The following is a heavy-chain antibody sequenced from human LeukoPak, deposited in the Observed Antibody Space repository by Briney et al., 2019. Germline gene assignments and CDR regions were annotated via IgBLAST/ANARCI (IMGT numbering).Heavy chain of an antibody. D-gene: IGHD1-26*01. CDR2: IYYSGST. CDR3: ARQRWELLTPDAFDI. V-gene: IGHV4-59*08. J-gene: IGHJ3*02. Sequence: SETLSLTCTVSGGSISSDYWCWSRQPPGKGLGWIGYIYYSGSTNYNPSLKRRVTISVDTSKKQFSLKLSSVTAGDTAVYYCARQRWELLTPDAFDIWGQGTMVTVSS. CDR1: GGSISSDY.